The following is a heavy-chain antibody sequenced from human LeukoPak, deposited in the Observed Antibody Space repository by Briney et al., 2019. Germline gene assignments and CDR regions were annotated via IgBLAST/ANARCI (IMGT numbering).Heavy chain of an antibody. D-gene: IGHD6-13*01. CDR1: GFTFSSYA. J-gene: IGHJ5*02. Sequence: GGSLRLSCAASGFTFSSYAMSWVRQAPGKGLEWVSAISGSGGSTYYADSVKGRFTISRDNSKNTLYLQMNSLRAEDTAVYYCAKGPRIAAAGTSPWFYPWGQGTLVTVSS. CDR3: AKGPRIAAAGTSPWFYP. V-gene: IGHV3-23*01. CDR2: ISGSGGST.